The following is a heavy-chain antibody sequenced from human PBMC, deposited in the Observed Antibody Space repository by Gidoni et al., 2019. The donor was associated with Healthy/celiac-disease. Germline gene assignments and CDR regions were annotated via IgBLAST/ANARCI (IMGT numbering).Heavy chain of an antibody. CDR3: ARQGSSGYYDY. Sequence: QVQLQESGPGLVKPSQTLSLTCTVSGCPISSGGYYWSWIRQHPGKGLEWIGYIYYSGSTYYNPSLKSRVTISVETSKNQFSLKLSSVTAADTAVYYCARQGSSGYYDYWGQGTLVTVSS. D-gene: IGHD3-22*01. V-gene: IGHV4-31*03. CDR2: IYYSGST. CDR1: GCPISSGGYY. J-gene: IGHJ4*02.